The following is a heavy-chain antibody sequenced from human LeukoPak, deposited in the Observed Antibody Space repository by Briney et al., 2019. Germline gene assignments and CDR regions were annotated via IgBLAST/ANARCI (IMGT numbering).Heavy chain of an antibody. CDR3: ARPKSVGTIDY. CDR2: IYYSGST. J-gene: IGHJ4*02. Sequence: KSSETLSLTCTVSGGSISSSSYYWGWIRQPPGKGLEWIGSIYYSGSTYYNPSLKSRVTISVDTSKNQFSLKLSSVTPADTAVYYCARPKSVGTIDYWGQGTLVTVSS. V-gene: IGHV4-39*01. CDR1: GGSISSSSYY. D-gene: IGHD1-1*01.